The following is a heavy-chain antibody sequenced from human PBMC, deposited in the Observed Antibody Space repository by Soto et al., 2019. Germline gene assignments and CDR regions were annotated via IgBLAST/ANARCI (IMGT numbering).Heavy chain of an antibody. J-gene: IGHJ4*02. Sequence: EVQLVESGGGLVQPGGSLRLSCAASGFTFSSYSMNWVRQAPGKGLEWLSYISSSISTMHYADSVKGRFTISRDNAKNSLYLQINSLIDEDTAVYYCAREVRDTAVADFDYWGQGTLVTVSS. CDR3: AREVRDTAVADFDY. CDR1: GFTFSSYS. V-gene: IGHV3-48*02. CDR2: ISSSISTM. D-gene: IGHD5-18*01.